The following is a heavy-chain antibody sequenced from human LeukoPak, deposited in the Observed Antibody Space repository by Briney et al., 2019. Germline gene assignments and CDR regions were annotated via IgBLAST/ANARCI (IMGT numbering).Heavy chain of an antibody. D-gene: IGHD3-3*01. J-gene: IGHJ4*02. CDR1: GGSFSHNY. CDR3: ARGVDSAKVGY. V-gene: IGHV4-34*01. Sequence: SGTLSLTCTVYGGSFSHNYWNWIRQPPGKGLEWIGEIHPSGTTTYNPSLESRVSISVDTPNNQFSLTVTSVTAADTAIYYCARGVDSAKVGYWGRGTLVTVSS. CDR2: IHPSGTT.